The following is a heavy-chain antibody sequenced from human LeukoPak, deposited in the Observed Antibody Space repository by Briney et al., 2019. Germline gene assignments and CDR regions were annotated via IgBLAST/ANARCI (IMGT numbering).Heavy chain of an antibody. Sequence: SVKVSCKASGGTFSSYAISWVRLAPGQGLEWMGRIIPILGIPNYAQKFQGRVTITADKSTTTAYMELSSLRSEDTAVYYCARHKAERGSSGYDWGAFDVWGQGTMVTVSS. CDR3: ARHKAERGSSGYDWGAFDV. V-gene: IGHV1-69*04. D-gene: IGHD5-12*01. J-gene: IGHJ3*01. CDR1: GGTFSSYA. CDR2: IIPILGIP.